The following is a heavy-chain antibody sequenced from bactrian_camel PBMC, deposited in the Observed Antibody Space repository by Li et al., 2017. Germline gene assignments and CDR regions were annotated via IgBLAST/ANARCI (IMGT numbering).Heavy chain of an antibody. Sequence: QVQLVESGGGLVQPGGSLRLSCVTSGFTFSNYQMSWVRQAPGKGLEWVCSVYSTGINMVYADSVKGRFRISVDNADNTLYLHMNSLKPEDTAIYYCAAAPRTFYEFNYWGQGTQVTVS. CDR1: GFTFSNYQ. CDR3: AAAPRTFYEFNY. D-gene: IGHD4*01. V-gene: IGHV3-2*01. J-gene: IGHJ4*01. CDR2: VYSTGINM.